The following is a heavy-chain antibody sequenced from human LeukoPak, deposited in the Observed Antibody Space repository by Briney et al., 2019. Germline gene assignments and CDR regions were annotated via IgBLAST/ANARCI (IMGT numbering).Heavy chain of an antibody. CDR3: ARGPHLLIAAAYENWFDP. D-gene: IGHD6-13*01. V-gene: IGHV3-53*01. CDR2: SDSGGTT. Sequence: FTVSDSGGTTYYADSVKGRFTISRDNSKNTLYLQMNSLRAEDTAVYYCARGPHLLIAAAYENWFDPWGQGTLVTVSS. J-gene: IGHJ5*02.